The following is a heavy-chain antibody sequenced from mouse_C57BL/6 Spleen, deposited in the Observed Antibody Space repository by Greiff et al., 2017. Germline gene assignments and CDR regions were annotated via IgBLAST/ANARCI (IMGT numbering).Heavy chain of an antibody. V-gene: IGHV5-17*01. CDR2: ISSGSSII. Sequence: EVMLVESGGGLVKPGGSLKLSCAASGFTFSDSGMHWVRQAPEKGLEWVAYISSGSSIIYYADKVKGRFTISRDNAKNTLFLQMTSLRSEDTAMYYCARPPSYYSNYWYFDVWGTGTTVTVSS. D-gene: IGHD2-5*01. J-gene: IGHJ1*03. CDR3: ARPPSYYSNYWYFDV. CDR1: GFTFSDSG.